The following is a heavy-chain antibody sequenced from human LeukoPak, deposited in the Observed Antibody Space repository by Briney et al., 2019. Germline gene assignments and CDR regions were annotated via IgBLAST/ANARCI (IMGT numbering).Heavy chain of an antibody. CDR2: IYYSGTT. D-gene: IGHD3-10*01. J-gene: IGHJ5*02. CDR1: GEPVSSGGYS. V-gene: IGHV4-31*03. Sequence: SQTLSLTCTVSGEPVSSGGYSWIWIRQHPGKGLEWIGFIYYSGTTYYNPSLKSRLAISLDTSKNQFSVRLTSVTAADTGVYFCASSYYGNAGYPTWGQGTLVAVSS. CDR3: ASSYYGNAGYPT.